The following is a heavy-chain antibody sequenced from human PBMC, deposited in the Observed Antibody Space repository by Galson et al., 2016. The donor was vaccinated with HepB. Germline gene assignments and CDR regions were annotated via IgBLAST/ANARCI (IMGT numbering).Heavy chain of an antibody. V-gene: IGHV4-39*02. CDR1: GGSISSASYY. CDR3: ARLYYDFWSGYPADP. Sequence: SETLSLTCTVSGGSISSASYYWGWLRQPPGKGLEWIGSISYTGTTYYNPSLKSRATLSVDTSKNHFSLRLRSVTAADTAVYYCARLYYDFWSGYPADPWGQGTLVTVSS. CDR2: ISYTGTT. D-gene: IGHD3-3*01. J-gene: IGHJ5*02.